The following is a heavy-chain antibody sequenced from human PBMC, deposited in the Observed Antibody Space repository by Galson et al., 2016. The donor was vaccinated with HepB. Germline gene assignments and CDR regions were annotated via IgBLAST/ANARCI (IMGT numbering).Heavy chain of an antibody. D-gene: IGHD3-3*01. CDR2: IKQDGSEI. Sequence: SLRLSCAASGFTFSNYWMSWVRQAPGKGLEWVANIKQDGSEIYYLGSVKGRFTISRDNAKKSLYLQMNSLRVEETAVYYCARFGVVTYYGMDVWGQGTTVTVSS. CDR3: ARFGVVTYYGMDV. V-gene: IGHV3-7*03. J-gene: IGHJ6*02. CDR1: GFTFSNYW.